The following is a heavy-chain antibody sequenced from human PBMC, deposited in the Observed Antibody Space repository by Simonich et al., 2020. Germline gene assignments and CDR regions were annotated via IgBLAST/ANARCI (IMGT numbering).Heavy chain of an antibody. CDR2: KGYDGSNK. CDR1: GFTFSSYG. CDR3: ARDRYCSGGSCYYFDY. V-gene: IGHV3-33*01. D-gene: IGHD2-15*01. J-gene: IGHJ4*02. Sequence: QVQLVESGGGVVQPGRSLRLSCAASGFTFSSYGMHWVRQAPGKGLGWVAVKGYDGSNKYYADSVKGRFTISRNKSNNTLYLQMNSLRAEDTAVYYCARDRYCSGGSCYYFDYWGQGTLVTVSS.